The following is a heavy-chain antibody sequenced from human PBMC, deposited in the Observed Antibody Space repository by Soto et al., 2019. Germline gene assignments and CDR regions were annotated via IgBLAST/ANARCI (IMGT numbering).Heavy chain of an antibody. CDR1: GYTFTDYD. J-gene: IGHJ5*02. Sequence: QEQLVQSGAEVKKPGASVKVSCKTSGYTFTDYDINWVRQATGQGLEWIGWMNPNSGETGYAQKFQGRLTMTRSASLSTAYVELSSLRSEDTAVYYCARVAVAARPRWYNWFDPWGQGTLVTVSS. D-gene: IGHD2-15*01. CDR3: ARVAVAARPRWYNWFDP. CDR2: MNPNSGET. V-gene: IGHV1-8*01.